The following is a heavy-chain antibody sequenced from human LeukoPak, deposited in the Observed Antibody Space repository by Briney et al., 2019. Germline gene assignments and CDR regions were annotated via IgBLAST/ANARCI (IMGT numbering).Heavy chain of an antibody. CDR2: FDPEDDER. V-gene: IGHV1-24*01. CDR3: ATGRPGSLLDY. CDR1: GYSLSESY. Sequence: ASVTVSCKDSGYSLSESYLHWVRQAPGTALGWMGGFDPEDDERVYAQMLQGRVTMTEDTSTDTAYMELSSLRSEDTAVYFCATGRPGSLLDYWGQGTVVTVSS. J-gene: IGHJ4*02. D-gene: IGHD1-1*01.